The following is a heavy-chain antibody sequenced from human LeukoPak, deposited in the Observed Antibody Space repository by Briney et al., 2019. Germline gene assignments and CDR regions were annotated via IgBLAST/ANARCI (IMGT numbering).Heavy chain of an antibody. CDR1: GGTFSSYA. Sequence: SVKVSCKASGGTFSSYAISWVRQAPGQGLEWMGGIIPIFGTANYAQKFQGRVTITADESTSTAYMELSSLRAEDTAVYYCGSEPDYVDGEDWGQGTLVTVSS. D-gene: IGHD4/OR15-4a*01. CDR2: IIPIFGTA. J-gene: IGHJ4*02. CDR3: GSEPDYVDGED. V-gene: IGHV1-69*01.